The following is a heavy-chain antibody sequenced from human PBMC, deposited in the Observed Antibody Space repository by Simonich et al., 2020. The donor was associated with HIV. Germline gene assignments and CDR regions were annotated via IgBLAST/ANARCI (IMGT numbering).Heavy chain of an antibody. Sequence: QLRLQQWGAGLLKPSETLSLTCAVYGGSFSGYYWSENRQPPGKGLEWIGEINHSGSTNYNPTRKSRVTISLDTSKNQFSLKLSSVTAADTAVYYCARHSASYDSSGRRYFDLWGRGTLVTVFS. J-gene: IGHJ2*01. D-gene: IGHD3-22*01. CDR2: INHSGST. V-gene: IGHV4-34*01. CDR3: ARHSASYDSSGRRYFDL. CDR1: GGSFSGYY.